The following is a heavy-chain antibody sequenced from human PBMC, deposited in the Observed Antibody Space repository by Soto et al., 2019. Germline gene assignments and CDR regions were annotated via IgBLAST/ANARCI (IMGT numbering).Heavy chain of an antibody. Sequence: SETLSLTCTVSGGSVSSGSYYWSWIRQPPGKRLEWIGYIYYSGSTNYNPSLKSRVTISVDTSKKQFSLKLSSVTAADTAVYYCAGYSYGNFDYWGQGTMVTVSS. V-gene: IGHV4-61*01. CDR1: GGSVSSGSYY. J-gene: IGHJ4*02. D-gene: IGHD5-18*01. CDR3: AGYSYGNFDY. CDR2: IYYSGST.